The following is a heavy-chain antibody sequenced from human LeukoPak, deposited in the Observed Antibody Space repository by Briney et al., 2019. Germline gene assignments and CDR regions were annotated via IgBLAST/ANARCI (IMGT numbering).Heavy chain of an antibody. V-gene: IGHV3-21*01. CDR1: GLTFSSYS. CDR3: ARDASMGSDTAMVTLRY. Sequence: PGGSLRLSCAASGLTFSSYSMNWVRQAPGKGLEWVSSISSSSSYIYYADSVKGRFTISRDNAKNSLYLQMNGLRAEDTAVYYCARDASMGSDTAMVTLRYWGQGTLVTVSS. CDR2: ISSSSSYI. D-gene: IGHD5-18*01. J-gene: IGHJ4*02.